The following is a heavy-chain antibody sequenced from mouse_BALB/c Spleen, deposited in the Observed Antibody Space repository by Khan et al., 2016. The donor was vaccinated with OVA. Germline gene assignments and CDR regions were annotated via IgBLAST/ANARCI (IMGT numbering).Heavy chain of an antibody. J-gene: IGHJ2*01. CDR3: ARICGGDFDY. Sequence: VQLQQSGPGLVKPSQSLSLTCTVTGYSITSDYAWNWIRQFPGNKLEWLGFISYSGNTNYNPSLKSRISITRDTPKNQFFLQLNSVTTEDTATYYCARICGGDFDYWGQGTTLTVSS. CDR2: ISYSGNT. V-gene: IGHV3-2*02. CDR1: GYSITSDYA.